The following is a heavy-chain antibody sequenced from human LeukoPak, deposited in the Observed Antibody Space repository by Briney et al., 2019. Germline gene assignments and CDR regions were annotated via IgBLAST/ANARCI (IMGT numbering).Heavy chain of an antibody. Sequence: GGSLRLSCAASGFTFSNFWMNWVRQAPGKGLEWVANIKQDGSVKHYVDSVKGRFTISRDNTKNSLYLQMNSLRAEDTAVYYCARDPLGDSTYYFDYWGQGTLVTVSS. CDR2: IKQDGSVK. CDR3: ARDPLGDSTYYFDY. D-gene: IGHD2-21*01. CDR1: GFTFSNFW. V-gene: IGHV3-7*01. J-gene: IGHJ4*02.